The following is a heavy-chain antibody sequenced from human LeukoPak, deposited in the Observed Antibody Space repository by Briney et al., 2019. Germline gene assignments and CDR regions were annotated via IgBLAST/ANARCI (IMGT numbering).Heavy chain of an antibody. CDR1: GYTLTELS. V-gene: IGHV1-24*01. CDR2: FDPEDGAT. J-gene: IGHJ3*02. Sequence: ASVKVSCKVSGYTLTELSMHWVRQAPGKGLEWMGGFDPEDGATIYAQKFQGRVTMTTDTSTSTAYMELRSLRSDDTAVYYCARDLGGWDIVVVVAAADAFDIWGQGTMVTVSS. CDR3: ARDLGGWDIVVVVAAADAFDI. D-gene: IGHD2-15*01.